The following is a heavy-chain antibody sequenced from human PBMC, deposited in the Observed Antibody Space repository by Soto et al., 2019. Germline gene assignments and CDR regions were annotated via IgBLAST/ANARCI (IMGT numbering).Heavy chain of an antibody. V-gene: IGHV3-48*02. CDR1: GFTFSSYS. D-gene: IGHD3-3*01. J-gene: IGHJ6*02. CDR2: ISSSSSTI. CDR3: ARGLRFLEWLPITRRYGMDV. Sequence: GGSLGLSCAASGFTFSSYSMNWVRQTPGKGLEWVSYISSSSSTIYYADSVKGRFTISRDNAKNSLYLQMNSLRDEDTAVYYCARGLRFLEWLPITRRYGMDVWGQGTTVTVSS.